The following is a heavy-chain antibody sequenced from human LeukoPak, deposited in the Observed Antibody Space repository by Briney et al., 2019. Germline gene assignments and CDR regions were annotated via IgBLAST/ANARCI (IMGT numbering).Heavy chain of an antibody. Sequence: GGSLRLSCAASGFTFSSYEMNWVRQAPGKGLEWVSYISSSSSTIYYADSVKGRFTISRDNAKNSLYLQMNSLRAEDTAVYYCARMKSDFWSGYYYYMDVWGKGTTVTVSS. CDR3: ARMKSDFWSGYYYYMDV. CDR1: GFTFSSYE. J-gene: IGHJ6*03. CDR2: ISSSSSTI. V-gene: IGHV3-48*01. D-gene: IGHD3-3*01.